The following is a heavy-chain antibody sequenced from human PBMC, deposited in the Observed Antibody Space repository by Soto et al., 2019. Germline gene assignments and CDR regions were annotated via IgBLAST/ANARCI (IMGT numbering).Heavy chain of an antibody. D-gene: IGHD5-18*01. CDR1: GYTFTSYG. J-gene: IGHJ5*02. CDR2: ISAYNGNT. Sequence: QVQLVQSGAEVKKPGASVKVSCKASGYTFTSYGISWVRQAPGQGLEWMGWISAYNGNTNYAQKLQGRVTMTTDTSTSTAYMELRSLRPDDTAVYYCARNRRGYSYHLQVWFDPWGQGTLVTVSS. CDR3: ARNRRGYSYHLQVWFDP. V-gene: IGHV1-18*01.